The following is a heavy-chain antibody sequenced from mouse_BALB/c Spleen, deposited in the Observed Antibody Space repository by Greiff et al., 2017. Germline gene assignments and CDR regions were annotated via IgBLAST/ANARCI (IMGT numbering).Heavy chain of an antibody. CDR2: INPYNDGT. CDR1: GYTFTSYV. J-gene: IGHJ1*01. Sequence: VQLQQSGPELVKPGASVKMSCKASGYTFTSYVMHWVKQKPGQGLEWIGYINPYNDGTKYNEKCKGKATLTSDKSSSTAYMELSSLTSEDSAVYYCARQGNNWYFDVWGAGTTVTVSS. CDR3: ARQGNNWYFDV. D-gene: IGHD2-1*01. V-gene: IGHV1-14*01.